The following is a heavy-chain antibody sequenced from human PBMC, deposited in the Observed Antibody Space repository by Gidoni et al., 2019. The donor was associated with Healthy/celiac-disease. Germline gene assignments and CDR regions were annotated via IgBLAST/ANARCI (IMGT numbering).Heavy chain of an antibody. V-gene: IGHV1-2*02. J-gene: IGHJ4*02. CDR2: INPNRDGT. Sequence: QVQLVQSGTEVKTPAAPVQVSCTASGYTFTGYYLLGVRQAPGQGREWLGWINPNRDGTNYAQKFQGRVTMTRDTSIGTAYMELSRLRSDDTAVYDCARDIGGCSGGSGYARSPDYWGQGTLVTVYS. CDR1: GYTFTGYY. D-gene: IGHD2-15*01. CDR3: ARDIGGCSGGSGYARSPDY.